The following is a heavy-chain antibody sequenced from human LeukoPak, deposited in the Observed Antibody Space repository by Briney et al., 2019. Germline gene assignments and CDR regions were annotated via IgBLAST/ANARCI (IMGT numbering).Heavy chain of an antibody. CDR2: IYYSGST. J-gene: IGHJ6*02. D-gene: IGHD6-13*01. V-gene: IGHV4-31*03. CDR1: GGSISSGGYY. Sequence: SETLSLTCTVSGGSISSGGYYWSWIRQHPGKGLEWIGYIYYSGSTYYNPSLKSRVTISVDTSKNQFSLKLSSVTAADTAVYYCARGGRASSSWYLDYYYGMDVWGQGTTVTVSS. CDR3: ARGGRASSSWYLDYYYGMDV.